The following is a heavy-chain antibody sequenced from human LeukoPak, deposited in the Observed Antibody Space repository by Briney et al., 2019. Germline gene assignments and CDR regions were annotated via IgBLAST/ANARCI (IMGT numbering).Heavy chain of an antibody. Sequence: GGSLRLSCAASGLTFSDYYMSWIRQAPGKGLEWVSYISSSGSTIYYADSVKGRFTISRDNAKNSLYLQMNSLRAEDTAVYYCARVVVAATSDYWGQGTLVTVSS. D-gene: IGHD2-15*01. CDR3: ARVVVAATSDY. CDR1: GLTFSDYY. V-gene: IGHV3-11*01. CDR2: ISSSGSTI. J-gene: IGHJ4*02.